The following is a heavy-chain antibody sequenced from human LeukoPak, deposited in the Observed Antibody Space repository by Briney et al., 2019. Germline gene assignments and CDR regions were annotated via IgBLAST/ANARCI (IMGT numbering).Heavy chain of an antibody. CDR3: ARDLSAGGNIIRVGY. J-gene: IGHJ4*02. CDR1: GYAFTGYY. CDR2: INPNSGGT. Sequence: ASVKVSCKASGYAFTGYYMHWVRQAPGQGLEWMGWINPNSGGTNYAQKFQGRVTMTRDTSISTAYMELSRLRSDDTAVYYCARDLSAGGNIIRVGYWGQGTQVTVFS. V-gene: IGHV1-2*02. D-gene: IGHD3-10*01.